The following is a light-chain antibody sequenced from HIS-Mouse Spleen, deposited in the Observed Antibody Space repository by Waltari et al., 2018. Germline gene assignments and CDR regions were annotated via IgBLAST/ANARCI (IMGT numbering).Light chain of an antibody. Sequence: QSVLTQPPSASGTPGQRVTISCSGSSSNIGSNYVYWYQQLPGTAPKRLIYRNNQRPSGFPARFSGSKSGTSASLAIRGLRSEDEADYYCAAWDDSLSGPVFGGGTKLTVL. CDR1: SSNIGSNY. CDR2: RNN. V-gene: IGLV1-47*01. J-gene: IGLJ3*02. CDR3: AAWDDSLSGPV.